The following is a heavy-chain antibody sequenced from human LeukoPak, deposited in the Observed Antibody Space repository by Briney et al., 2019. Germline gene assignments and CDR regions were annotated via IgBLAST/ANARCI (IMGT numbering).Heavy chain of an antibody. CDR2: IYYSGST. Sequence: GSLRLSCAASGFTFSSYWMTWIRQPPGKGLEWIGSIYYSGSTYYNPSLKSRVTISVDTSKNQFSLKLSSVTAADTAVYYCATGYSYGFMSYWGQGTLVTVSS. CDR1: GFTFSSYW. CDR3: ATGYSYGFMSY. J-gene: IGHJ4*02. D-gene: IGHD5-18*01. V-gene: IGHV4-39*01.